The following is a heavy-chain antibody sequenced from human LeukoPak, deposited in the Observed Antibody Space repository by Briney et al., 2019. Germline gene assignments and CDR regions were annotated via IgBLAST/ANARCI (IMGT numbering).Heavy chain of an antibody. CDR2: IYYSGST. Sequence: SGTLSLTCTVSGGSISSYYWSWIRQPPGKGLEWIGYIYYSGSTNYNPSLKSRVTISVDTSKNQFSLKLSSVTAADTAVYYCARDTTAAGTCDYWGQGTLVTVSS. V-gene: IGHV4-59*01. D-gene: IGHD6-13*01. J-gene: IGHJ4*02. CDR3: ARDTTAAGTCDY. CDR1: GGSISSYY.